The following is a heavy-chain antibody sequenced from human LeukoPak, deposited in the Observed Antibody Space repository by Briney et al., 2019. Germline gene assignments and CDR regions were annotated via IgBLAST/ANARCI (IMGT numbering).Heavy chain of an antibody. CDR1: GGSISSGGYS. V-gene: IGHV4-30-2*01. Sequence: SQTLSLTCAVSGGSISSGGYSWSWIRQPPGKGLEWIGYIYHSGSTYYNPSLKSRVTISVDRSKNQFSLKLSSVTAADTAVYYCARAGAKRAFDIWGQGTMVTVSS. D-gene: IGHD3-10*01. CDR3: ARAGAKRAFDI. CDR2: IYHSGST. J-gene: IGHJ3*02.